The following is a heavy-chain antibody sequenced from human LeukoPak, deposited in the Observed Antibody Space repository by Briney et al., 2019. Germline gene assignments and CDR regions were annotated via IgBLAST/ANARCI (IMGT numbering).Heavy chain of an antibody. Sequence: SSETLSLTCTVSGVSISSSHYYWGWVRQPPGKGLEWIGTVYYSGTTYYNPSLESRVTISVVTSQNQFSLNLGSVTAADTAVYYCARTAGYTVLTGFLYYFDSWGQGTLATVSS. D-gene: IGHD3-9*01. V-gene: IGHV4-39*01. CDR1: GVSISSSHYY. J-gene: IGHJ4*02. CDR2: VYYSGTT. CDR3: ARTAGYTVLTGFLYYFDS.